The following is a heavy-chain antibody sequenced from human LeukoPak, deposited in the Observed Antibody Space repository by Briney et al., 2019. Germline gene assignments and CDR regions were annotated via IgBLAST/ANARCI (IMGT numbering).Heavy chain of an antibody. V-gene: IGHV4-34*01. Sequence: SETLSLTCAVYGGSFSGYYWSWIRQPPGKGLEWIGEINHSGSTNYKPSLKSRVTISVDTSKNQFSLELNSVTAADTAVYYCARLGGAAAGGGAIFDPWGQGTLVTVSS. J-gene: IGHJ5*02. D-gene: IGHD6-13*01. CDR3: ARLGGAAAGGGAIFDP. CDR2: INHSGST. CDR1: GGSFSGYY.